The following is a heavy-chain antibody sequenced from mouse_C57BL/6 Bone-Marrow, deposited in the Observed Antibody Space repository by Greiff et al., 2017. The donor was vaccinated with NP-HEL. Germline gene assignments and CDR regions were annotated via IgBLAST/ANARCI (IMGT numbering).Heavy chain of an antibody. CDR2: IDPENGDT. Sequence: EVQLQQSGAELVRPGASVKLSCTASGFNIKDDYMHWVKQRPEQGLEWIGWIDPENGDTEYASKFQGKATITADTSSNTAYLQLSSLTSEDTAVYYCTTRIYDGPLYYAMDYWGQGTSVTVSS. CDR3: TTRIYDGPLYYAMDY. J-gene: IGHJ4*01. CDR1: GFNIKDDY. V-gene: IGHV14-4*01. D-gene: IGHD2-3*01.